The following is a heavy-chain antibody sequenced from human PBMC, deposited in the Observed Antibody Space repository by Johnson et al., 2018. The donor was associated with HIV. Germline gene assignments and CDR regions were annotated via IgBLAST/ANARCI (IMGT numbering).Heavy chain of an antibody. D-gene: IGHD6-13*01. Sequence: VQLVESGGGLVQPGGSLRLSCAASGFTFSSYWMSWVRQAPGRGLEWVANIKQDGSEKYYVDSVKGRFTISRDNAKNSLYLQMNSLRAEDTAVYYCARSEEWRGEGVYQIWGQGTMVTVSS. CDR2: IKQDGSEK. CDR1: GFTFSSYW. CDR3: ARSEEWRGEGVYQI. V-gene: IGHV3-7*05. J-gene: IGHJ3*02.